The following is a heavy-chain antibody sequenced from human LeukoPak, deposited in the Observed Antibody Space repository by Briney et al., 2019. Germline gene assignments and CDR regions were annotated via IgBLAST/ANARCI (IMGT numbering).Heavy chain of an antibody. Sequence: TSETLSLTCTVSGDSISGSNYHWGWIRQPPGKGLEWLGTVHHTGRAFYNPSLRGRPTVSVDTSKNQFSLKLTSVTAADTAVYYCAREPDAWGEGTLVTVSS. J-gene: IGHJ5*02. CDR1: GDSISGSNYH. CDR2: VHHTGRA. V-gene: IGHV4-39*07. CDR3: AREPDA.